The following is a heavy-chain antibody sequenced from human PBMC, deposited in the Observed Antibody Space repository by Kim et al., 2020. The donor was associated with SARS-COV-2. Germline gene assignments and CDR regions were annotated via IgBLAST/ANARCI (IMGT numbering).Heavy chain of an antibody. D-gene: IGHD3-16*02. CDR3: ARVRNRMIKYGGVIDNYY. CDR2: INIYDGNT. Sequence: ASVKVSCQASGYIFSEYGIGWVRQAPGQGLEWLGWINIYDGNTNYGQRFRDRVTMTRETATNTAFMELRRLTSDDAAFYLCARVRNRMIKYGGVIDNYY. J-gene: IGHJ6*01. V-gene: IGHV1-18*04. CDR1: GYIFSEYG.